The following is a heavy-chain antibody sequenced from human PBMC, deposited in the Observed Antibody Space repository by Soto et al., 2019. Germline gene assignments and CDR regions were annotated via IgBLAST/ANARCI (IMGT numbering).Heavy chain of an antibody. Sequence: GASVKVSCKASGGTFSSYAISWVRQAPGQGREWMGMIIPIFGTASYAQKFQGRDTITADESTSTAYMELRSLRSEDTAVYYCAESYDSSGLLPGNPPDYWGQGTLVTISS. D-gene: IGHD3-22*01. CDR1: GGTFSSYA. CDR3: AESYDSSGLLPGNPPDY. CDR2: IIPIFGTA. V-gene: IGHV1-69*13. J-gene: IGHJ4*02.